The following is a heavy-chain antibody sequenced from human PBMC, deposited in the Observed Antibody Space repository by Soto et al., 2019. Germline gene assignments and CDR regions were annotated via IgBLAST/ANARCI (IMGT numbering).Heavy chain of an antibody. CDR2: VSVDNGDT. CDR3: ARFRTEHIHLSYFFDS. V-gene: IGHV1-18*01. CDR1: GYIFSQYG. J-gene: IGHJ4*02. Sequence: QVQLVQSGGEVKKPGASVKVSCKASGYIFSQYGISWVRQAPGQGLEWMAWVSVDNGDTNYAQKFQGRATMTTDTATNTAYMELRSLKSDDTALYYWARFRTEHIHLSYFFDSWGQGTLVTVSS. D-gene: IGHD2-21*02.